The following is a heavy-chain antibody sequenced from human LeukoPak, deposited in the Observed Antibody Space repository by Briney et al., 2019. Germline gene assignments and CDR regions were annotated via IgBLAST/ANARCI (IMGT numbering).Heavy chain of an antibody. J-gene: IGHJ4*02. CDR1: GYTFTSYG. Sequence: ASVKVSCKASGYTFTSYGISWVRQAPGDGLEWMGWISAHNGNTNYAQKLQDRVTMTTDTSTSTTYMELRSLRSDGTAVYYCARDKLPHCSGGSCYPFDYWGQGTLVTVSP. D-gene: IGHD2-15*01. V-gene: IGHV1-18*01. CDR2: ISAHNGNT. CDR3: ARDKLPHCSGGSCYPFDY.